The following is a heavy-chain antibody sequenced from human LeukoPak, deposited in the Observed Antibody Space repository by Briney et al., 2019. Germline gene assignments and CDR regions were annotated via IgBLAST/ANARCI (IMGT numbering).Heavy chain of an antibody. CDR3: ARDQFYYDSSGYYKYYFDY. CDR2: INPNSGGT. CDR1: GYTFSGYY. J-gene: IGHJ4*02. V-gene: IGHV1-2*06. Sequence: ASVKVSCKASGYTFSGYYMHWVRQAPGQGLEWMGRINPNSGGTNYAHKFQGRVTMTSDTSIITAYMELSRLRSDDTAVYSCARDQFYYDSSGYYKYYFDYWGQGTLVTVSS. D-gene: IGHD3-22*01.